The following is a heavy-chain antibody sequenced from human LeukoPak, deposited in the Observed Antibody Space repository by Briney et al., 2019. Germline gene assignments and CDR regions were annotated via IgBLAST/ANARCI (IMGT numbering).Heavy chain of an antibody. D-gene: IGHD6-13*01. CDR1: GGSISSGDYY. J-gene: IGHJ4*02. Sequence: PSGTLSLTCTVSGGSISSGDYYWSWIRQPPGKGLEWIGYIYYSGSTYYNPSLKSRVTISVDTSKNQFSLKLSSVTAADTAVYYCARVPAGAADGKGYFDYWGQGTLVTVSS. CDR2: IYYSGST. V-gene: IGHV4-30-4*08. CDR3: ARVPAGAADGKGYFDY.